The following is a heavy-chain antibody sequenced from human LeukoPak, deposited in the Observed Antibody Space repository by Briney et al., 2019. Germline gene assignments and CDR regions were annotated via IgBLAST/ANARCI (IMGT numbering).Heavy chain of an antibody. CDR1: GFTFSSYW. V-gene: IGHV3-74*01. J-gene: IGHJ4*02. CDR3: VRSHYFAGSGYYYDY. Sequence: GSLRLSCAASGFTFSSYWMHWVRQAPGKGLVWVSRIDPDGSNTNYADSVKGRFTISRDNAKNTVDLQMISLRDGDTSVYYCVRSHYFAGSGYYYDYWGQGTLVTVSS. D-gene: IGHD3-22*01. CDR2: IDPDGSNT.